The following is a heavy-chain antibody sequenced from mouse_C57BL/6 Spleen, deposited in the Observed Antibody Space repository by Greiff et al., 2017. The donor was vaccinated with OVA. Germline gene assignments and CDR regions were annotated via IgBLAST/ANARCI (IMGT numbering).Heavy chain of an antibody. CDR2: INPSTGGT. D-gene: IGHD1-1*01. Sequence: VQLQQSGPELVKPGASVKISCKASGYSFTGYYMNWVKQSPEKSLEWIGEINPSTGGTTYNQKFKAKATLTVEKSSSTAYMQLKSLTSEDSAVYYCASYYYGRYFDVWGTGTTVTVSS. CDR3: ASYYYGRYFDV. CDR1: GYSFTGYY. J-gene: IGHJ1*03. V-gene: IGHV1-42*01.